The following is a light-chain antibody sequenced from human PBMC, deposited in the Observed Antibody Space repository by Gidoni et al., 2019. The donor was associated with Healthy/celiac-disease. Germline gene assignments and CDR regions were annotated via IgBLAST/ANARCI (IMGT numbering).Light chain of an antibody. CDR1: QSVSSSY. CDR2: DAS. J-gene: IGKJ2*04. V-gene: IGKV3-20*01. CDR3: QQCGSSPPMCS. Sequence: EIVLTQSPGTLSLSPGERATLSCRASQSVSSSYLAWYQQKPGQAPRLLIYDASSRATGIPDRFSGTGSGTDFTLTISRLEPEDFAVYYCQQCGSSPPMCSFGQGTKLEIK.